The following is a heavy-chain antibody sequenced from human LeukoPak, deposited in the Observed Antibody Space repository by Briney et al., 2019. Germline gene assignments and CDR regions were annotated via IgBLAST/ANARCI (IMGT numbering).Heavy chain of an antibody. CDR2: IYYSGST. D-gene: IGHD6-19*01. CDR1: GGSISSSSYY. Sequence: SETLSLTCTVSGGSISSSSYYWGWIRQPPGKGLEWIGSIYYSGSTYYNPSLKSRVTISVDTSKNQFSLKLSSVTAADTAVYYCARNGEYSSGWWFDYWGQGTLVTVSS. J-gene: IGHJ4*02. V-gene: IGHV4-39*07. CDR3: ARNGEYSSGWWFDY.